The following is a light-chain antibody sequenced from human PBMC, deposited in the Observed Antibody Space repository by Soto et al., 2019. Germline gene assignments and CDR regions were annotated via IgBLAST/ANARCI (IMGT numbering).Light chain of an antibody. CDR2: RAS. Sequence: EIVLTQSPATLSLSPGERATLSCRASQSLGGNLAWYQQKPGQGPRLLIFRASSRATGIPDRFSGSGSGTEFTLTISSLQPDDFATYYCQQYNSYWTFGQGTKVDIK. CDR3: QQYNSYWT. V-gene: IGKV3D-15*01. CDR1: QSLGGN. J-gene: IGKJ1*01.